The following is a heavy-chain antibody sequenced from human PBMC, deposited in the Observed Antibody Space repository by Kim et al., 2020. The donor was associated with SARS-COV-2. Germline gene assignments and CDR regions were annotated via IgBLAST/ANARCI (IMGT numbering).Heavy chain of an antibody. D-gene: IGHD4-17*01. Sequence: GQKCQVRVTMTRDTSTSTVYMEVSSLRSEDTAVYYCARVKLRGKDMNWFDPWGQGTLVTVSS. V-gene: IGHV1-46*01. J-gene: IGHJ5*02. CDR3: ARVKLRGKDMNWFDP.